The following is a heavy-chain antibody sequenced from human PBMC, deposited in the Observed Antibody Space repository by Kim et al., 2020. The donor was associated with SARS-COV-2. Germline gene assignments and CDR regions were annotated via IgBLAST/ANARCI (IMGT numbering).Heavy chain of an antibody. D-gene: IGHD2-2*01. CDR2: ISWNSGSI. CDR1: GFTFDDYA. J-gene: IGHJ4*02. Sequence: GGSLRLSCAASGFTFDDYAMHWVRQAPGKGLEWVSGISWNSGSIGYADSVKGRFTISRDNAKNSLYLQMNSLRAEDTALYYCAKDTRAAMVPALLSYWGQGTLVTVSS. V-gene: IGHV3-9*01. CDR3: AKDTRAAMVPALLSY.